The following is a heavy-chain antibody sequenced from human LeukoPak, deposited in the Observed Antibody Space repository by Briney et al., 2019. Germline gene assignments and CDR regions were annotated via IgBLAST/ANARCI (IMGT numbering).Heavy chain of an antibody. J-gene: IGHJ6*02. V-gene: IGHV4-39*01. CDR2: IYYSGST. CDR1: GGSISSSSYY. Sequence: PSETLSLTCTVSGGSISSSSYYWGWIRQPPGKGPEWIGSIYYSGSTYYNPSLESRVTISVDTSKNQFSLKLSSVTAADTAVYYCARSPHYYYYGMDVWGQGTTVTVSS. CDR3: ARSPHYYYYGMDV.